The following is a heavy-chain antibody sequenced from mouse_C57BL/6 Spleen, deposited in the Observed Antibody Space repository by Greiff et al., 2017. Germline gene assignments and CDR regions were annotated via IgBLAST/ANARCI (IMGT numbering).Heavy chain of an antibody. CDR3: ARRSSYYCDY. D-gene: IGHD1-1*01. CDR1: GFTFSDYG. Sequence: EVQRVESGGGLVKPGGSLKLSCAASGFTFSDYGMHWVRQAPEKGLEWVAYISSGSSTIYYEDTVKGRFTISRDKAKNTLFLQMTSLRSEDTAMYYCARRSSYYCDYWGQGTTLTVSS. V-gene: IGHV5-17*01. CDR2: ISSGSSTI. J-gene: IGHJ2*01.